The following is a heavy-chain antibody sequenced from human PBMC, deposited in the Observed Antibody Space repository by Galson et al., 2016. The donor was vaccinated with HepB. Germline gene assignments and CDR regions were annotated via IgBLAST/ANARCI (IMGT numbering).Heavy chain of an antibody. J-gene: IGHJ5*02. D-gene: IGHD6-13*01. Sequence: QSGAEVKKPGESLKISCKGSGYTFTNYWIGWVRQMPGKGLEWMGITYPGDSDTRYNPSFQGQVTISADKSSSTAYLQWRSLKASDTGMYCCARHGGIASAGSGDYNWFGPWGQGTLVTVSS. CDR3: ARHGGIASAGSGDYNWFGP. V-gene: IGHV5-51*01. CDR2: TYPGDSDT. CDR1: GYTFTNYW.